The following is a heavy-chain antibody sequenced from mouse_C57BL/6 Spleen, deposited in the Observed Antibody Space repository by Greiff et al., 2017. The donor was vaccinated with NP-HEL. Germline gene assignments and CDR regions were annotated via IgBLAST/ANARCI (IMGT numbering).Heavy chain of an antibody. CDR1: GYAFSSYG. D-gene: IGHD1-1*01. Sequence: VKLQESGAELVKPGASVKISCKASGYAFSSYGMNWVKQRPGKGLEWIGQIYPGDGDTNYNGKFKGKATLTADKSSSTAYMQLSRLTSKDSAVYSCARIGTTVVAPYFAYWGQGTTLTVSS. J-gene: IGHJ2*01. CDR3: ARIGTTVVAPYFAY. CDR2: IYPGDGDT. V-gene: IGHV1-80*01.